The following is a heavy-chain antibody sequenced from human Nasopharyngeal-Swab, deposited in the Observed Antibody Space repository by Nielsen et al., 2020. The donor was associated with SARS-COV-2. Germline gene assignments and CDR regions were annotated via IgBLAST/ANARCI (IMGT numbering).Heavy chain of an antibody. CDR2: ISSSGSTI. CDR3: ARDGSSSSWYETGAFDV. J-gene: IGHJ3*01. CDR1: GFTLSSYE. Sequence: SRAASGFTLSSYEMNWVRQAPGKGPEWVSYISSSGSTIYYADPVKGRFTISRDNAKNSLYLQMNSLRAEDTAVFYCARDGSSSSWYETGAFDVWGQGTMVTVSS. V-gene: IGHV3-48*03. D-gene: IGHD6-13*01.